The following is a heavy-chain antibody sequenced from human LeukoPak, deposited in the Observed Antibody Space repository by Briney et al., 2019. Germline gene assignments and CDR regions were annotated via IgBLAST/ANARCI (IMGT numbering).Heavy chain of an antibody. CDR1: GGTFSSYA. V-gene: IGHV1-69*04. J-gene: IGHJ6*03. CDR2: IIPILGIA. Sequence: ASVKVSCKASGGTFSSYAISWVRQAPGQGLEWMGRIIPILGIANYAQKFQGRVTITADKSTSTAYMELSSLRSEDTAVYYCATDLGTVTTDYYYMDVWGKGTTVTVSS. D-gene: IGHD4-17*01. CDR3: ATDLGTVTTDYYYMDV.